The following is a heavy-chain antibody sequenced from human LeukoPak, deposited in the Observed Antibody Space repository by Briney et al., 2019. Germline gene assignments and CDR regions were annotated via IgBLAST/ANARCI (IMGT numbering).Heavy chain of an antibody. CDR3: AKDGTYDSSGYYFDY. J-gene: IGHJ4*02. D-gene: IGHD3-22*01. CDR1: GFTFSNAW. CDR2: ISGSGGST. Sequence: GGSLRLSCAASGFTFSNAWMSWVRQAPGKGLEWVSAISGSGGSTYYADSVKGRFTISRDNSKNTLYLQMNSLRAEDTAVYYCAKDGTYDSSGYYFDYWGQGTLVTVSS. V-gene: IGHV3-23*01.